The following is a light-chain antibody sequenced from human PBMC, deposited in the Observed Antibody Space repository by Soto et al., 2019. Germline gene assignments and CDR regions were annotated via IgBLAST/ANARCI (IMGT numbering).Light chain of an antibody. CDR3: QQRDSRPLT. V-gene: IGKV3-11*01. CDR1: QSVGRT. CDR2: DAS. J-gene: IGKJ4*01. Sequence: EIVLTQSPATLALSPGERATLSCRASQSVGRTLAWFQQKPGQAPRLLIYDASSRATGIPARFTGSGSGTDFTLTIRSLEPEDFAIYYCQQRDSRPLTFGGGTKVEIK.